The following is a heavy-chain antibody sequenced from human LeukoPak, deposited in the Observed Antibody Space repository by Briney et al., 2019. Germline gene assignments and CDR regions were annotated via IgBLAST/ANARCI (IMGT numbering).Heavy chain of an antibody. J-gene: IGHJ6*03. CDR3: ARNRYTSRETYYDFWSGYRHYMDV. Sequence: GASVKVSCKASGYTFTSYGISWVRQAPGQGLEWMGWISAYNGNTNYAQKLQSRVTMTTDTSTSTAYMELRSLRSDDTAVYYCARNRYTSRETYYDFWSGYRHYMDVWGKGTTVTVSS. D-gene: IGHD3-3*01. CDR2: ISAYNGNT. V-gene: IGHV1-18*01. CDR1: GYTFTSYG.